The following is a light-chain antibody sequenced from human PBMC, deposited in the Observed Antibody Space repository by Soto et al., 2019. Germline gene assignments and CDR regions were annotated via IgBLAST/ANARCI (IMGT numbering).Light chain of an antibody. Sequence: DIVLTQSPDSLAVSLGERATSTCKSSQIVLDRTSNENAVAWYQHKPGRPPTLLISWASRRESGVPSRFSGSGYDKDFRLAIDSVQTDDVAIYYCQQFSATSYTFGPGTMLEIK. CDR1: QIVLDRTSNENA. V-gene: IGKV4-1*01. CDR3: QQFSATSYT. J-gene: IGKJ2*01. CDR2: WAS.